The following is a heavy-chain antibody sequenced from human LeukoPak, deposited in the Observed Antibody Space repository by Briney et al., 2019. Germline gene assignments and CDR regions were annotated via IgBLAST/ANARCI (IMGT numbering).Heavy chain of an antibody. J-gene: IGHJ4*02. D-gene: IGHD3-22*01. CDR3: AREGTTIVVALDY. Sequence: GGSLRLSCAASGFTFSSHVMHWVRQAPGKGLEWVAVISSDGSSKYYADSVKGRFTISRVNSKNTLYLQMKSLRAEDTAVYYCAREGTTIVVALDYWGQGTLVTVSS. V-gene: IGHV3-30-3*01. CDR2: ISSDGSSK. CDR1: GFTFSSHV.